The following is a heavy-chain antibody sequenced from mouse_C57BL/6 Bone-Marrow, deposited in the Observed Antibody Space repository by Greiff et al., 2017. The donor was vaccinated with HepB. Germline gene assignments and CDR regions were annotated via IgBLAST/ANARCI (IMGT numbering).Heavy chain of an antibody. CDR3: ARRGHYYGYFGY. CDR1: GYTFTSYW. CDR2: IDPSDSYT. Sequence: VQLQQPGAELVRPGTSVKLSCKASGYTFTSYWMHWVKQRPGQGLEWIGVIDPSDSYTNYNQKFKGKATLTVDTSSSTAYTQLSSLTSEDSAVYYCARRGHYYGYFGYWGQGTTPTVSS. D-gene: IGHD1-1*01. J-gene: IGHJ2*01. V-gene: IGHV1-59*01.